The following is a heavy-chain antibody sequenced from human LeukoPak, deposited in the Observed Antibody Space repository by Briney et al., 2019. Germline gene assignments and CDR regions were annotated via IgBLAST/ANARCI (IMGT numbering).Heavy chain of an antibody. Sequence: SETLSLTCTVSGDSISSSNYYWGWVRQPPGKGLEWIGTIYYNEATQYNPSLKSRVTISVDTSKNQFSLKLSSVTAADTAVYYCARGHPALNYYDSSGYAGHFDYWGQGTLVTVSS. CDR2: IYYNEAT. D-gene: IGHD3-22*01. CDR1: GDSISSSNYY. V-gene: IGHV4-39*07. J-gene: IGHJ4*02. CDR3: ARGHPALNYYDSSGYAGHFDY.